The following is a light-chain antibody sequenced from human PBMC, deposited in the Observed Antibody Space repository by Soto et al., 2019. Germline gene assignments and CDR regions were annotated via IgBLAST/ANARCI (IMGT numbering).Light chain of an antibody. Sequence: QSALTQPASVSGSPGQSITISCTGTSSDIGGYIYVSWYQHHPGKAPKLLISDVSNRPSGVSNRFSGSKSGNTASLTISGVQVEDEADYFCSTYPSSRTIFGGGTKLTVL. J-gene: IGLJ2*01. CDR2: DVS. CDR1: SSDIGGYIY. V-gene: IGLV2-14*03. CDR3: STYPSSRTI.